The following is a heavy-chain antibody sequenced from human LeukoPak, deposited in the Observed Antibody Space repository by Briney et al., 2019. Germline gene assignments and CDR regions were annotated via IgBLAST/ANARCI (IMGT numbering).Heavy chain of an antibody. J-gene: IGHJ5*02. D-gene: IGHD5-18*01. CDR1: GGSISSGGYY. V-gene: IGHV4-31*03. CDR3: AGSIQLLAGWFDP. Sequence: PSETLSLTCTVSGGSISSGGYYWSWIRQHPGKGLEWIGYIYYSGSTYYNPSLKSRVTISVDTSKNQFSLKLSSVTAADTAVYYYAGSIQLLAGWFDPWGQGTLVTVSS. CDR2: IYYSGST.